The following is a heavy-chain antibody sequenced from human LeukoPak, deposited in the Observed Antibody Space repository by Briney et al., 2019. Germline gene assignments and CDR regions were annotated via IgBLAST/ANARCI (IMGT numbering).Heavy chain of an antibody. V-gene: IGHV4-38-2*02. CDR2: IYHSGST. Sequence: SETLSLTCTVSGYSISSGYYWGWIRQPPGKGLEWIGSIYHSGSTYYNPSLKSRVTISVDTSKNQFSLKLSSVTAADTAVYYCARDPHRSNWFDPWGQGTLVTVSS. J-gene: IGHJ5*02. CDR1: GYSISSGYY. CDR3: ARDPHRSNWFDP.